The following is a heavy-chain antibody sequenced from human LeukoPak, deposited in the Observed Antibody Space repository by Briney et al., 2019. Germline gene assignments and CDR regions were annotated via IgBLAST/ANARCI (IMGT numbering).Heavy chain of an antibody. J-gene: IGHJ4*02. V-gene: IGHV6-1*01. D-gene: IGHD3-10*01. CDR3: ARSYGSGRILGY. CDR1: GDSVSSNSAA. Sequence: SQTLSLTCAISGDSVSSNSAAWNWIRQSPTRGLEWLGRAYYRSKWYYGYSVSVKSRITINPDTSKNQFSLQLNSVTPEDTAVYYCARSYGSGRILGYWGQGTLVTVSS. CDR2: AYYRSKWYY.